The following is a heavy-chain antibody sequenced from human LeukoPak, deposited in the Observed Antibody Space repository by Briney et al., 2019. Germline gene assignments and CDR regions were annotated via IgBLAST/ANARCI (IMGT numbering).Heavy chain of an antibody. CDR2: ISSSGSTI. CDR3: ARLGAYCGRDCYYVHSDYGMDV. D-gene: IGHD2-21*02. V-gene: IGHV3-48*03. Sequence: PGGSLRLSCAASGFTFSGYEMNWVRQAPGKGLEWVSYISSSGSTIYYADSVKGRFTISRDNAKNSLYLQMNSLRAEDTAVYYCARLGAYCGRDCYYVHSDYGMDVWGQGTTATVSS. CDR1: GFTFSGYE. J-gene: IGHJ6*02.